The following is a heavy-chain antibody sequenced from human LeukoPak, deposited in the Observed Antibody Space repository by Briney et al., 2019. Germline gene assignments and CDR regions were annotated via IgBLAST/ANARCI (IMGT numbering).Heavy chain of an antibody. J-gene: IGHJ4*02. CDR3: ARNYYDSSGSLDY. CDR1: GYSISSGYY. V-gene: IGHV4-38-2*02. D-gene: IGHD3-22*01. Sequence: PSETLSLTCTVSGYSISSGYYWGWIRQPPGKGLEWIGSFYLSGSTYYNPSLKSRVTISVDTSKNQFSLKLSSVTAADTAVYYCARNYYDSSGSLDYWGQGTLVTVSS. CDR2: FYLSGST.